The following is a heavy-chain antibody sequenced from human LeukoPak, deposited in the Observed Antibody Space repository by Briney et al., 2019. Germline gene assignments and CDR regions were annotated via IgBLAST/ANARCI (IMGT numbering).Heavy chain of an antibody. CDR2: IWYDGRNK. D-gene: IGHD3-10*01. V-gene: IGHV3-33*06. J-gene: IGHJ4*02. Sequence: GGSLRLSCAASGFSFSSYGMHWVRQAPGKGLEWVAVIWYDGRNKYYGDSVKGRFAISRDNSKNTLYLQMNSLRDEDTAVYYCAKDRLPLIRGIDYWGQGTLVTVSS. CDR3: AKDRLPLIRGIDY. CDR1: GFSFSSYG.